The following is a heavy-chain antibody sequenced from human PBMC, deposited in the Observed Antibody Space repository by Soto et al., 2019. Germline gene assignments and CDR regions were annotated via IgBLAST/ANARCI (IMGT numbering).Heavy chain of an antibody. CDR3: ARGLGGVSLDYFDL. J-gene: IGHJ4*02. CDR2: IYYTGST. Sequence: QVQLQESGPGLVKPSQTLSLTCTVSGDSIKSAGHFWSWLRQPPGKGLEWLGYIYYTGSTYYNPSLQRRVAFSVDTSKTRFSQELTSVTAADTAVYYCARGLGGVSLDYFDLWGQGTLVNVSS. V-gene: IGHV4-31*03. CDR1: GDSIKSAGHF. D-gene: IGHD3-16*01.